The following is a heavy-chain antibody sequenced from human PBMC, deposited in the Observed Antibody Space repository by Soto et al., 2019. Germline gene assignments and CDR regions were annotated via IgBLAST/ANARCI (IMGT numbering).Heavy chain of an antibody. J-gene: IGHJ4*02. D-gene: IGHD3-16*01. V-gene: IGHV4-4*02. Sequence: SETLSLTCTVSGGSVSSSNWWTWVRQPPGKGLEWIGEIYHSGSANYNPSLKSRVTISIDSSKDQFSLNLSSATAADTATYYCARGGGYSYTTACYPAGDYRGQGTPVTV. CDR2: IYHSGSA. CDR3: ARGGGYSYTTACYPAGDY. CDR1: GGSVSSSNW.